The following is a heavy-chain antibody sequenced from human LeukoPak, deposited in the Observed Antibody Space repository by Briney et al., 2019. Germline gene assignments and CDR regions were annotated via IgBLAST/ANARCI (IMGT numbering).Heavy chain of an antibody. CDR3: ARGGRPGASIAAHP. CDR2: INPNSGVT. CDR1: RYTFTGHY. D-gene: IGHD6-6*01. V-gene: IGHV1-2*02. Sequence: ASVKVSCKASRYTFTGHYLHWVRQAPGQGLEWMGWINPNSGVTNYAQRFQGRVAVTRDTSIDTAYMELSMLKSDDTAVYYCARGGRPGASIAAHPWGQGTLVTVSS. J-gene: IGHJ4*02.